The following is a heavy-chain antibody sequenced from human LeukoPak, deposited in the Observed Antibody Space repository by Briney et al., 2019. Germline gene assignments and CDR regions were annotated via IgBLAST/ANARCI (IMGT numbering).Heavy chain of an antibody. CDR3: ARGGAHYYYGMDV. CDR1: GGSVSSADYY. V-gene: IGHV4-61*08. Sequence: SETLSLTCTVSGGSVSSADYYWSWIRHPPGKALEWIGYIYHTGSNNYKYSLKSRVTISLDTSKNQFSLKLNSVTAADTAVYYCARGGAHYYYGMDVWGQGTTVTVSS. J-gene: IGHJ6*02. CDR2: IYHTGSN.